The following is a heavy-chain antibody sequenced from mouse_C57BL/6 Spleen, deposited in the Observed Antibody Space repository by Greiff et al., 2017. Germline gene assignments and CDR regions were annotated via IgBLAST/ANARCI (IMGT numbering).Heavy chain of an antibody. CDR2: ISSGSSTI. CDR3: ARTTTVEDYFDY. CDR1: GFTFSDYG. V-gene: IGHV5-17*01. Sequence: EVMLVESGGGLVKPGGSLKLSCAASGFTFSDYGMHWVRQAPEKGLEWVAYISSGSSTIYYADTVKGRFTISRYNAKNTLFLQMTSLRSEDTAMYYCARTTTVEDYFDYWGQGTTLTVSS. D-gene: IGHD1-1*01. J-gene: IGHJ2*01.